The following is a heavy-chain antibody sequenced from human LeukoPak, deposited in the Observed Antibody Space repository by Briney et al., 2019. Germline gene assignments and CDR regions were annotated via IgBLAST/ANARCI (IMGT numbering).Heavy chain of an antibody. CDR2: ISSSSSYI. CDR3: APSPAAMFYDYYYMDV. V-gene: IGHV3-21*01. Sequence: GGSLRLSCAASGFTFSSYIMNWVRQAPGKGLEWVSSISSSSSYIYYADSVKGRFTISRDNAKNSLYLQMNSLRAEDTAVYYCAPSPAAMFYDYYYMDVWGKGTTVTVSS. D-gene: IGHD2-2*01. CDR1: GFTFSSYI. J-gene: IGHJ6*03.